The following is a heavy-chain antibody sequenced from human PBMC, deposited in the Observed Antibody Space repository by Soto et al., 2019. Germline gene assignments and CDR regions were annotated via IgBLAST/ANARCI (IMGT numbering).Heavy chain of an antibody. V-gene: IGHV3-23*01. CDR2: SSGSGGST. CDR3: AKDSVAVAVWFDP. D-gene: IGHD6-19*01. CDR1: GFTFRSYA. Sequence: GGSLRLSCAACGFTFRSYAMSRGRQAPGKGLEWVSASSGSGGSTYDADSVKGRCTISREHSKNELYLQMNSLRAKDTAVYYCAKDSVAVAVWFDPWGQGPLVTVSS. J-gene: IGHJ5*02.